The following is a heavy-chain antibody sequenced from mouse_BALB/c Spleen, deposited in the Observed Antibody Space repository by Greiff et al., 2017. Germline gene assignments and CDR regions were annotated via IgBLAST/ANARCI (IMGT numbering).Heavy chain of an antibody. J-gene: IGHJ4*01. D-gene: IGHD2-2*01. CDR3: AREDYGYDYYAMDY. CDR1: GFTFSSFG. Sequence: DVKLVESGGGLVQPGGSRKLSCAASGFTFSSFGMHWVRQAPEKGLEWVAYISSGSSTIYYADTVKGRFTISRDNPKNTLFLQMTSLRSEDTAMYYCAREDYGYDYYAMDYWGQGTSVTVSS. CDR2: ISSGSSTI. V-gene: IGHV5-17*02.